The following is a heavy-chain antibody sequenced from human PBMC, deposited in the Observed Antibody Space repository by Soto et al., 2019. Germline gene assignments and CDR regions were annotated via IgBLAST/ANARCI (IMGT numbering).Heavy chain of an antibody. J-gene: IGHJ4*02. D-gene: IGHD6-6*01. CDR2: INPSGGST. Sequence: GASVKVSCKASGYTFTSYGISWVRQAPGQGLEWMGWINPSGGSTSYAQKFQGRVTMTRDTSTSTVYMELSSLRSEDTAVYYCATYSSSSGGVDYWGQGTLVTVSS. V-gene: IGHV1-46*03. CDR3: ATYSSSSGGVDY. CDR1: GYTFTSYG.